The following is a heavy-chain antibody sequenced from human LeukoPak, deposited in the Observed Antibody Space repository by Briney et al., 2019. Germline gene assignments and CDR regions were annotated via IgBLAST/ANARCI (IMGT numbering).Heavy chain of an antibody. Sequence: GASVKVSCKASGGTFSSYAISWVRQAPGQGLEWMGGITPIFGTANYAQKFQGRVTITTDESTSTAYMELSSLRSEDTAVYYCARSQYDILTGYYPFDYWGQGTLVTVSS. CDR3: ARSQYDILTGYYPFDY. J-gene: IGHJ4*02. V-gene: IGHV1-69*05. CDR1: GGTFSSYA. CDR2: ITPIFGTA. D-gene: IGHD3-9*01.